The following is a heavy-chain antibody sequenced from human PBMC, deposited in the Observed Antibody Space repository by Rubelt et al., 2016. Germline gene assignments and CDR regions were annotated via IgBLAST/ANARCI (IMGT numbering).Heavy chain of an antibody. V-gene: IGHV3-7*03. CDR2: IKQDGSEK. Sequence: ANIKQDGSEKYYVDSVKGRFTISRDNAKNSLYLQMNSLRAEGTAMYYCARDLGSGRDYWGQGTLVTVSS. D-gene: IGHD2-15*01. J-gene: IGHJ4*02. CDR3: ARDLGSGRDY.